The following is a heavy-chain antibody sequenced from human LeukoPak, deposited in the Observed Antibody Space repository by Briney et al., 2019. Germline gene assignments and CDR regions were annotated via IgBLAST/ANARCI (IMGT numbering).Heavy chain of an antibody. CDR1: GYSISSGYY. CDR2: NYHSGST. Sequence: SETLSLTCTVSGYSISSGYYWGWIRQPPGKGLEWIGSNYHSGSTYYNPSLKSRVTISVDTSKNQFSLKLSSVTAADTAVYYCARDNRVTVTRFDPWGQGTLVTVSS. CDR3: ARDNRVTVTRFDP. V-gene: IGHV4-38-2*02. J-gene: IGHJ5*02. D-gene: IGHD4-17*01.